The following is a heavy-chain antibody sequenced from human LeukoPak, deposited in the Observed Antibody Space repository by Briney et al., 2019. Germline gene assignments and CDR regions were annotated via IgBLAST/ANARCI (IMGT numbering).Heavy chain of an antibody. CDR2: IDQYGGQK. V-gene: IGHV3-7*05. CDR3: ATEVWFRADS. CDR1: GFTFSVYW. D-gene: IGHD3-10*01. J-gene: IGHJ4*02. Sequence: GGPLRLSCAASGFTFSVYWMTWVRQAPGKGLEWVATIDQYGGQKNYVESVKGRFTISRDNAENSLFLQMNSLRADDTAVYYCATEVWFRADSWGQGTLVTVSS.